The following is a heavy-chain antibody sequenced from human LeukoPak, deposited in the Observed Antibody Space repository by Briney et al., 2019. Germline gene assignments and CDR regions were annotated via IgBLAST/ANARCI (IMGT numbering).Heavy chain of an antibody. CDR2: INHSGST. V-gene: IGHV4-34*01. CDR1: GGSFSGYY. J-gene: IGHJ4*02. Sequence: PSETLSLTCAVYGGSFSGYYWSWIRQPPGKGLEWIGEINHSGSTNYNPSLKSRVTISVDTSKNQFSLKLSSVTAADTAVYYCAREAGGYYDSSGYYYAHDFDYWGQGTLVTVSP. CDR3: AREAGGYYDSSGYYYAHDFDY. D-gene: IGHD3-22*01.